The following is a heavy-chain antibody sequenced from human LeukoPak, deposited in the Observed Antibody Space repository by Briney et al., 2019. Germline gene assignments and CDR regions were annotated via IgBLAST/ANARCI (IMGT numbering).Heavy chain of an antibody. J-gene: IGHJ4*02. CDR3: ARDPNGGSYLSN. CDR2: ISSSSSYI. CDR1: GFTFSTYG. V-gene: IGHV3-21*01. D-gene: IGHD2-15*01. Sequence: GGSLRLSCAASGFTFSTYGMNWVRQAPGKGLEWVSSISSSSSYIYYADSVKGRFTISRDNAKNSLYLQMNSLRAEDTAVYYCARDPNGGSYLSNWGQGTLVTVSS.